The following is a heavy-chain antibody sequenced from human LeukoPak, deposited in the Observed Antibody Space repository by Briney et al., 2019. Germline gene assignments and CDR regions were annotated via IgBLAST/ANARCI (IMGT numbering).Heavy chain of an antibody. CDR3: AKLVCADCTSSSLTVAFDH. D-gene: IGHD2-2*01. V-gene: IGHV3-74*01. CDR2: INRDGRAT. CDR1: GFAFRNYW. Sequence: GSLRLSCAASGFAFRNYWMHWVCQGPGKGLLWVSRINRDGRATSYSDSVKDRFTISRHNAKNTLYLQMNSLRAEDTAVYFCAKLVCADCTSSSLTVAFDHWGQGTLDPVSS. J-gene: IGHJ4*02.